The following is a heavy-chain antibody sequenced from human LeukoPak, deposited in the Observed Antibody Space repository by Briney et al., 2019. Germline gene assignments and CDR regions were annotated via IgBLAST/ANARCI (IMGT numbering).Heavy chain of an antibody. CDR3: ARGAILRDYFDY. CDR2: IYSGGST. J-gene: IGHJ4*02. V-gene: IGHV3-66*01. CDR1: RFTVSTHY. Sequence: GGSLRLSCAASRFTVSTHYMTWVRQAPGKGLEWVSLIYSGGSTYYADSVKGRFTISRDNSKNTLYFQMSSLRAEDTAVYYCARGAILRDYFDYWGQGTLVTVSS. D-gene: IGHD3-16*01.